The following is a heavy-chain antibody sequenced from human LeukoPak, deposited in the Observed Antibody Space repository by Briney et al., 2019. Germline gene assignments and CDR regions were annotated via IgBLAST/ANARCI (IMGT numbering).Heavy chain of an antibody. D-gene: IGHD2-2*02. V-gene: IGHV4-30-2*01. J-gene: IGHJ6*02. Sequence: PSETLSLTCAVSGGSISSGGYSWSWIRQPPGKGLEWIGYIYHSGSTYYNPSLKSRVTISVDRSKNQFSLKLSSVTAADTAVYYCATDYCSSTSCYTMGGYYYYGMDVWGQGTTVTVSS. CDR3: ATDYCSSTSCYTMGGYYYYGMDV. CDR2: IYHSGST. CDR1: GGSISSGGYS.